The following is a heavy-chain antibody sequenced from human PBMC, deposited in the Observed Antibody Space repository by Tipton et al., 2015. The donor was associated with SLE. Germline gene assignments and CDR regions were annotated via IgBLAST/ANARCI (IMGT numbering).Heavy chain of an antibody. J-gene: IGHJ4*02. CDR2: IYPGDSDT. Sequence: QLVQSGAEVKKPGESLKISCRISGYTFAHFWISWVRQTPGKGLEWMGFIYPGDSDTKYSPSFEGQVTISADKSTSTAYVQWNSLKTSDSATYYCARDQASLGLDFWGQGTLVTVSS. V-gene: IGHV5-51*01. CDR3: ARDQASLGLDF. CDR1: GYTFAHFW.